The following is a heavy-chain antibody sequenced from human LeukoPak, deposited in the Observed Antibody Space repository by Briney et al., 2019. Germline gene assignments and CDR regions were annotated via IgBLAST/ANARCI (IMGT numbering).Heavy chain of an antibody. J-gene: IGHJ4*02. CDR2: INHSGST. D-gene: IGHD3-3*01. CDR3: ARRENDYDFWSGYPD. CDR1: GGSFSGYY. Sequence: SETLSLTCAVYGGSFSGYYWSWIRQSPGKGLEWIGEINHSGSTNYNPSLKSRVTISVDTSKNQFSLKLSSVTAADTAVYYCARRENDYDFWSGYPDWGQGTLVTVSS. V-gene: IGHV4-34*01.